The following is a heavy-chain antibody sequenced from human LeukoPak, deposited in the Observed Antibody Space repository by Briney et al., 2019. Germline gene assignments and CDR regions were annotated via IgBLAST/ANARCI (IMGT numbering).Heavy chain of an antibody. J-gene: IGHJ6*03. V-gene: IGHV3-21*01. CDR1: GFTFSSYS. CDR3: ARVDTAMVFYYYYYMDV. D-gene: IGHD5-18*01. Sequence: GGSLRLSCAASGFTFSSYSMNWVRQAPGKGLEWVSSISSSSSYIYYADSVKGRFTISRDNAKNSLYLQMNSLRAEGTAVYYCARVDTAMVFYYYYYMDVWGKGTTVTVSS. CDR2: ISSSSSYI.